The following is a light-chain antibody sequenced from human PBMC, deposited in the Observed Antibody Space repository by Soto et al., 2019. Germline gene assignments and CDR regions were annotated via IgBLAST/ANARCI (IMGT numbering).Light chain of an antibody. J-gene: IGKJ1*01. CDR2: GAS. CDR1: QTIRSNY. Sequence: ETVLTQSPGTLSWSPGERATLSCRASQTIRSNYLAWYRQTPGQAPRLLIYGASNRATGIADRFSGSGSGTDFALIISRLEQEDFSLYYCQQYGRSPWTFGQGTKVEIQ. V-gene: IGKV3-20*01. CDR3: QQYGRSPWT.